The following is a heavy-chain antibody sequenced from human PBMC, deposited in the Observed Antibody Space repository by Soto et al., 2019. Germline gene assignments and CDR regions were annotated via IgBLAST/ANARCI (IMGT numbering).Heavy chain of an antibody. V-gene: IGHV3-33*01. Sequence: QVQLVESGGGVVQPGTSLRLSCAASGSTFSNYGMHWVRQAPGKGLEWVAVVWYDGTTKFYPYSVKGRFTISRDNSNNTLYLNLNSLRVEDTAVYYCATVDNYYGSVCWGQGPLVTVAS. CDR3: ATVDNYYGSVC. D-gene: IGHD3-10*01. J-gene: IGHJ4*02. CDR2: VWYDGTTK. CDR1: GSTFSNYG.